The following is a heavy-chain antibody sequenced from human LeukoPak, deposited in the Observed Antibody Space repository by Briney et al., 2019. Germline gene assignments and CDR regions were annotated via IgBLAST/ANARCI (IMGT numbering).Heavy chain of an antibody. CDR2: FYYSGST. Sequence: SQTLSLTCTVSGGSISSGAYYWSWIRQHPGKGLEWIGYFYYSGSTYYNPSLKSRVTISVDTSKNQFSLDLSSVTAADTAVYYCARDSSGPWFDPWGQGTLVTVSS. J-gene: IGHJ5*02. CDR3: ARDSSGPWFDP. D-gene: IGHD6-6*01. V-gene: IGHV4-31*03. CDR1: GGSISSGAYY.